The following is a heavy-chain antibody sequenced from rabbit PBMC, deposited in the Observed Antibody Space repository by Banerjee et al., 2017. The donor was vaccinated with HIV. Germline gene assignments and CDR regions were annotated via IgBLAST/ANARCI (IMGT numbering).Heavy chain of an antibody. D-gene: IGHD4-2*01. CDR2: IYGGSSGST. CDR1: GFSFSSYSY. Sequence: QSLEESGGDLVKPGASLTLTCTASGFSFSSYSYMCWVRQAPGKGLEWIACIYGGSSGSTYYASWAKGRFTISKTSSTTVTLQMTSLTAADTATYFCARESDAGYAGYDLWGPGTLVTVS. J-gene: IGHJ4*01. CDR3: ARESDAGYAGYDL. V-gene: IGHV1S40*01.